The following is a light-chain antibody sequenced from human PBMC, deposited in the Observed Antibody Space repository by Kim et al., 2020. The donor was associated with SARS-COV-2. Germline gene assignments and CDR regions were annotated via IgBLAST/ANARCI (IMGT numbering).Light chain of an antibody. CDR1: SSNIGAGYD. Sequence: VTISCTGSSSNIGAGYDVHWYRQLPGTAPKLLIYGNNNRPSGVPDRFSASRSGTSASLAITGLQAEDEADYYCQSYDRSLSGSVVFGGGTKLTVL. CDR3: QSYDRSLSGSVV. CDR2: GNN. V-gene: IGLV1-40*01. J-gene: IGLJ3*02.